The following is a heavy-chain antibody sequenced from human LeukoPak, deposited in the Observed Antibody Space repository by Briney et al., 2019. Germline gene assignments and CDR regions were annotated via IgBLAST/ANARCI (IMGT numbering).Heavy chain of an antibody. Sequence: PGGSLRLSCAASGFTFSSYSMNWVRQAPGKGLEWVSSISSSSSYIYYADSVKGRFTISRDNAKNSLYLQMNSLRAEDTAVYYCVRDFGSFTTGTTEEGGGAFDIWGQGTMVTVSS. D-gene: IGHD1-1*01. CDR3: VRDFGSFTTGTTEEGGGAFDI. CDR1: GFTFSSYS. CDR2: ISSSSSYI. J-gene: IGHJ3*02. V-gene: IGHV3-21*01.